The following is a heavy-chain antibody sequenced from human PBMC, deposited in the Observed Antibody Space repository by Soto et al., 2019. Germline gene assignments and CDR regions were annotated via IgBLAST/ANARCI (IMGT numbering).Heavy chain of an antibody. CDR1: GYSFTSYW. V-gene: IGHV5-51*01. CDR3: ARRKDFWSGYWPYYFDY. D-gene: IGHD3-3*01. J-gene: IGHJ4*02. CDR2: IYPGDSDT. Sequence: PGESLKISCKGSGYSFTSYWIGWVRQMPGKGLEWMGIIYPGDSDTRYGPSFQGQVTISADKSISTAYLQWSSLKASDTAMYYCARRKDFWSGYWPYYFDYWGQGTLVTVSS.